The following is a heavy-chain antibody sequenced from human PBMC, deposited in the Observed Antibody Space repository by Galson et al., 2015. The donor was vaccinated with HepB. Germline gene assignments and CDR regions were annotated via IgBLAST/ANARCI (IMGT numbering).Heavy chain of an antibody. CDR3: ARGRGGGELSMGYFDY. CDR2: IYYSGST. D-gene: IGHD1-26*01. J-gene: IGHJ4*02. CDR1: GGSISSGDYY. V-gene: IGHV4-30-4*01. Sequence: TLSLTCTVSGGSISSGDYYWSWIRQPPGKGLEWIGYIYYSGSTYYNPSLKSRVTISVDTSKNQFSLKLSSVTAADTAVYYCARGRGGGELSMGYFDYWGQGTLVTVSS.